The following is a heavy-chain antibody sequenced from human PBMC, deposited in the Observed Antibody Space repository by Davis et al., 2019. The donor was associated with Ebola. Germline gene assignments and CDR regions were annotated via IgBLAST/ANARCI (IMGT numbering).Heavy chain of an antibody. CDR3: ARDYWATEGAFDV. CDR2: VYYSGTT. Sequence: MPSETLSLTCTVSGGSVNSGSYYWTWIRQPPGKGLEWIGNVYYSGTTTYNPSIKRPVTISVDTSENQFSLNLISVTAADTAVYYCARDYWATEGAFDVWGQGTLVTVSS. J-gene: IGHJ3*01. V-gene: IGHV4-61*01. CDR1: GGSVNSGSYY. D-gene: IGHD2-8*02.